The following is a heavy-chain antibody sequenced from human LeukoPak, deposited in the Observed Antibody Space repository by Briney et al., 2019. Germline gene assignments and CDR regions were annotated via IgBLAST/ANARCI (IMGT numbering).Heavy chain of an antibody. CDR3: AKDIDGYSSSPGAFDI. V-gene: IGHV3-11*01. D-gene: IGHD6-13*01. CDR2: ISDTGNTI. CDR1: GFTFRDYY. Sequence: GGSLRLSCAASGFTFRDYYMSWIRQAPGKGLEWLTYISDTGNTIYYADSVKGRFTISRDNAKNSLYLQMNSLRAEDTALYYCAKDIDGYSSSPGAFDIWGQGTMVTVSS. J-gene: IGHJ3*02.